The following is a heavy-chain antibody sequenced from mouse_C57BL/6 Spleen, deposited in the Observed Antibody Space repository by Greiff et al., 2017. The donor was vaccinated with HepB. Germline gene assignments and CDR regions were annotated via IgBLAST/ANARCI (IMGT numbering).Heavy chain of an antibody. D-gene: IGHD2-2*01. CDR2: IYPGDGDT. V-gene: IGHV1-82*01. CDR3: ARTEYGYDRYDY. CDR1: GYAFSSSW. Sequence: VQLQQSGPELVKPGASVKISCKASGYAFSSSWMNWVKQRPGKGLEWIGRIYPGDGDTNYNGKFKGKATLTADKSSSTAYMQLSSLTSEDSAVYFCARTEYGYDRYDYWGQGTTLTVSS. J-gene: IGHJ2*01.